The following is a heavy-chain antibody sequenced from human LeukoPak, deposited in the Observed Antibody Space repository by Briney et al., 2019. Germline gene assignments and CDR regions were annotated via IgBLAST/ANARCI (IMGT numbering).Heavy chain of an antibody. Sequence: PSETLSLTCTVCGGSISSYYWSWIRQPPGKGLEWIGYIYYSGSTNYNPSLKSRVTISVDTSKNQFSLKLSSVTAADTAVYYCARDRKLTYYYDSSGYGYYMDVWGKGTTVTVSS. CDR3: ARDRKLTYYYDSSGYGYYMDV. CDR2: IYYSGST. CDR1: GGSISSYY. V-gene: IGHV4-59*01. J-gene: IGHJ6*03. D-gene: IGHD3-22*01.